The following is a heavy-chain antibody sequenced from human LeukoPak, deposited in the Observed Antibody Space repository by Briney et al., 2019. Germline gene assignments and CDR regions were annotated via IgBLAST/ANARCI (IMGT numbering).Heavy chain of an antibody. CDR3: ARAVGVYSSSWYVDY. V-gene: IGHV4-34*01. Sequence: SETLSLTCAVYGGSFSGYYWSWIRQPPGKGLEWIGEINHSGSTNYNPSLKSRVTISLDTSKNQFSLKLSSVTAADTAVYYCARAVGVYSSSWYVDYWGQGTLVTVSS. CDR1: GGSFSGYY. CDR2: INHSGST. D-gene: IGHD6-13*01. J-gene: IGHJ4*02.